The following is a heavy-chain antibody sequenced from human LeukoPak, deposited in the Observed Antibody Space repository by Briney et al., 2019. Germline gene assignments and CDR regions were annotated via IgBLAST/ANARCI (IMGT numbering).Heavy chain of an antibody. CDR2: IKNAGIDT. J-gene: IGHJ6*03. V-gene: IGHV3-74*01. Sequence: GGSLRLSCVGSGFMFSNYYTYWVRQAPGKGLVWVSRIKNAGIDTIYADSVKGRFTVSRDNAKNTVYLQMSSLRAEDTAVYYCARGGYGHNMDVWGEGTTVTVSS. D-gene: IGHD3-10*01. CDR1: GFMFSNYY. CDR3: ARGGYGHNMDV.